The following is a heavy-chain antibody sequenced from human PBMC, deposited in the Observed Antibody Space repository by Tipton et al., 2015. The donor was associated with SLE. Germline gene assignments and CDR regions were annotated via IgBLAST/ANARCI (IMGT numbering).Heavy chain of an antibody. CDR1: GFTFSSYW. D-gene: IGHD6-13*01. CDR3: ARGYSSSWYDAFDI. Sequence: VQLVQSGGGLVQPGGSLRLSCAASGFTFSSYWMSWVRQAPGKGLEWVANIKQDGSEKYYVDSVKGRFTISRDNAKNSLYLQMNSLRAEDTAVYYCARGYSSSWYDAFDIWGQGTMVTVSS. V-gene: IGHV3-7*04. J-gene: IGHJ3*02. CDR2: IKQDGSEK.